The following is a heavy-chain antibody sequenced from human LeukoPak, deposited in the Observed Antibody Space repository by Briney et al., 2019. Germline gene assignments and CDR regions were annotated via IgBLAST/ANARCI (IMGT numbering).Heavy chain of an antibody. V-gene: IGHV1-69*04. CDR3: ARGTIAAAGTGALYYYYGMDV. Sequence: GASVKVSCKASGGTFSSYAISWVRQAPGQGLEWMGRIIPILGIANYAQKFQGRVTITADKSTSTAYMELSSLRSEDTAVYYCARGTIAAAGTGALYYYYGMDVWGQGTTVTVSS. CDR1: GGTFSSYA. D-gene: IGHD6-13*01. J-gene: IGHJ6*02. CDR2: IIPILGIA.